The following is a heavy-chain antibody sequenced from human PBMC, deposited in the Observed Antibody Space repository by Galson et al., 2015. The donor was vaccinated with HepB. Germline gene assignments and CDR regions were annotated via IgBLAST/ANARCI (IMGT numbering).Heavy chain of an antibody. J-gene: IGHJ5*02. Sequence: LSLTCTVSGGYIRSGDYYWTWIRQHPGKGLEWIGYIYYSGGTYYNPSLRSRVTISIDTSKNQFSLRLSSMTAADTAVYYCARGRTSSTGDNWFDPWGQGTLVTVSS. CDR2: IYYSGGT. CDR3: ARGRTSSTGDNWFDP. CDR1: GGYIRSGDYY. D-gene: IGHD2-2*01. V-gene: IGHV4-31*03.